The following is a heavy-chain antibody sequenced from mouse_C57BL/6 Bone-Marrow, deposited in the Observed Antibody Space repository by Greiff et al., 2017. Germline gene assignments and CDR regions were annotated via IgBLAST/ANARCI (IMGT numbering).Heavy chain of an antibody. V-gene: IGHV5-6*01. D-gene: IGHD2-4*01. Sequence: EVMLVESGGDLVKPGGSLKLSCAASGFTFSSYGMSWVRQTPDKRLEWVATISSGGSYTYYPDSVKGRFTISRDNAKNTLYLQMSSLKSEDTAMYYCARQGDYDNFDYWGQGTTLTVSS. J-gene: IGHJ2*01. CDR3: ARQGDYDNFDY. CDR2: ISSGGSYT. CDR1: GFTFSSYG.